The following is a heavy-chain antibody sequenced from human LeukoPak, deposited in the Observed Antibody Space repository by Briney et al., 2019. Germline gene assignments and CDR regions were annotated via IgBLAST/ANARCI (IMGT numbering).Heavy chain of an antibody. CDR2: IQGDGSNT. J-gene: IGHJ4*02. CDR3: ARGTSAGGPISPFDF. CDR1: GFTFSKSW. D-gene: IGHD6-13*01. V-gene: IGHV3-74*01. Sequence: SGGSLRLSCIASGFTFSKSWMHWVRQAPGKGLVWVSRIQGDGSNTNYADSVKGRFSISRDNAKNTVYLQMNSLRAEDTGIYYCARGTSAGGPISPFDFWGQGTLVTVSS.